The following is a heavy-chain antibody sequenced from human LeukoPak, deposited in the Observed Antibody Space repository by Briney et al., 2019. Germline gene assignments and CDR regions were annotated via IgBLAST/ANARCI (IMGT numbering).Heavy chain of an antibody. D-gene: IGHD1-26*01. J-gene: IGHJ4*02. Sequence: GASVTVSCKASGYTFTSYDINWVRQAPGQGLEWMGWMNPNSGNTGYAQKFQGRVTITRNTSISTAYMELSSLRSEDTAVYYCARGIPVSGSYFSDYWGQGTLVTVSS. CDR1: GYTFTSYD. CDR3: ARGIPVSGSYFSDY. CDR2: MNPNSGNT. V-gene: IGHV1-8*03.